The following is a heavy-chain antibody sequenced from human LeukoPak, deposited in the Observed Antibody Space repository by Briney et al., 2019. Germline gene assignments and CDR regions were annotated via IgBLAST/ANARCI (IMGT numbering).Heavy chain of an antibody. CDR2: IWYDGSNK. V-gene: IGHV3-33*01. CDR3: ARGAWIQLWSHDAFDI. D-gene: IGHD5-18*01. CDR1: GFTFSSYG. Sequence: GGSLRLSCAASGFTFSSYGMHWVRQAPGKGLEWVAVIWYDGSNKYYADSVKGRFTISRDNSKNTLYLQMNSLRAEGTAVYYCARGAWIQLWSHDAFDIWGQGAMVTVSS. J-gene: IGHJ3*02.